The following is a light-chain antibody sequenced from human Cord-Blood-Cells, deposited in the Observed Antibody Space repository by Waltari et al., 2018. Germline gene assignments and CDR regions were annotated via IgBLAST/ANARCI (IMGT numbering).Light chain of an antibody. J-gene: IGKJ4*01. CDR1: PSVLYSSNNKNY. Sequence: DIVMTQSPDSLAVSLGERATINCKSSPSVLYSSNNKNYLAWYQQKPGQPPKLLIYWASTRESGVPDRFSGSGSGTDFTLTISSLQAEDVAVYYCQQYYSTPLTCGGGTKVEIK. V-gene: IGKV4-1*01. CDR2: WAS. CDR3: QQYYSTPLT.